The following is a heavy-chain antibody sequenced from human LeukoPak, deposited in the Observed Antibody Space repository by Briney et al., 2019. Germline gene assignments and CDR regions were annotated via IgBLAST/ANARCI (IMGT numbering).Heavy chain of an antibody. V-gene: IGHV1-46*01. J-gene: IGHJ3*02. CDR1: GYTFTSYY. Sequence: ASVKVSCKASGYTFTSYYMHWVRQAPGQGLEWMGIINPSGGSTSYAQKFQGRVTMTRDTSTSTVYMELSSLRSEDTAVYYCARGPVVVTFGNAFDIWGQGTMVTVSS. CDR3: ARGPVVVTFGNAFDI. D-gene: IGHD2-21*02. CDR2: INPSGGST.